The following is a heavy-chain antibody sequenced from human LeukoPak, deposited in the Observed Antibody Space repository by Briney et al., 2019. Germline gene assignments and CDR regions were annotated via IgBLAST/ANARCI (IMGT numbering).Heavy chain of an antibody. CDR3: ARGLIAAAGTRXYYYYGMDV. CDR1: GYTFTSYD. Sequence: GPVKVSCKASGYTFTSYDINWVRQATGQGLEWMGWMNPNSGNTGYAQKFQGRVTMTRNTSISTAYMELSSLRSEDTAVYYCARGLIAAAGTRXYYYYGMDVWGQGTTVTVSS. V-gene: IGHV1-8*01. J-gene: IGHJ6*02. CDR2: MNPNSGNT. D-gene: IGHD6-13*01.